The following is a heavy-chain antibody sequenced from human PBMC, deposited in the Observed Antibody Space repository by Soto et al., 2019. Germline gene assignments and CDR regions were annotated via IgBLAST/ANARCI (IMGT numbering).Heavy chain of an antibody. CDR2: ISGSGART. V-gene: IGHV3-23*01. D-gene: IGHD3-9*01. CDR1: GFSFGGYA. J-gene: IGHJ4*02. Sequence: GGSLRLSCAASGFSFGGYAVTWVRQAPGKGLEWVSTISGSGARTYYADSVKGRFTISRDNPKNTVYLQMNSLKAGDTALYYCAKTESFNGYYNAFDCWGQGTRVTVS. CDR3: AKTESFNGYYNAFDC.